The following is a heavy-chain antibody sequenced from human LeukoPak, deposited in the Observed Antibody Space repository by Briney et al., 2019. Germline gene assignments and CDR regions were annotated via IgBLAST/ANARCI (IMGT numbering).Heavy chain of an antibody. Sequence: SETLSLTCTVSGGSISSGDYYWSWIRQPPGKGLEWIGYIHYSGSTYYNPSPRSRVTISVDTSKNQFSLKVSSVTAADTAVYYCARRPQQNWFDPWGQGTLVTVSS. D-gene: IGHD6-13*01. CDR3: ARRPQQNWFDP. J-gene: IGHJ5*02. V-gene: IGHV4-30-4*01. CDR2: IHYSGST. CDR1: GGSISSGDYY.